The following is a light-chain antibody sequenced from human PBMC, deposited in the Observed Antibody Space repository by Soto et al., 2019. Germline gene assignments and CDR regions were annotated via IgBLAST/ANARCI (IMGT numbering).Light chain of an antibody. CDR1: SGSVSTSHK. CDR2: STN. V-gene: IGLV8-61*01. CDR3: ALCLGSVIWV. J-gene: IGLJ3*02. Sequence: QTVVTQDPSFSVSPGGTVTLTCGLTSGSVSTSHKPAWYQQTPGQSPRTLIYSTNTRSSGVPDRFSGSILGNKAALTITGAQAEDESDYYCALCLGSVIWVFGGGTKLTVL.